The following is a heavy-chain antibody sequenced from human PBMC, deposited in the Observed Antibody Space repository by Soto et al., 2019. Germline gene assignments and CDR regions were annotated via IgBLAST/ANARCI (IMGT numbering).Heavy chain of an antibody. CDR3: ARYNYYDSSGLNHDAFDI. CDR2: ISGSGGST. Sequence: PGGSLRLSCAASGFTFSSYAMSWVRQAPGKGLEWVPAISGSGGSTYYADSVKGRFTISRDNAKNSLYLQMNSLRAEDTAVYYCARYNYYDSSGLNHDAFDIWGQGTMVTVSS. V-gene: IGHV3-23*01. J-gene: IGHJ3*02. CDR1: GFTFSSYA. D-gene: IGHD3-22*01.